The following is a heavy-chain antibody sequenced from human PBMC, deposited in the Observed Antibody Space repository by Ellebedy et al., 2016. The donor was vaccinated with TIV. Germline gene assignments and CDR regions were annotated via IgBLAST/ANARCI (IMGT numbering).Heavy chain of an antibody. J-gene: IGHJ4*02. V-gene: IGHV3-15*01. CDR2: SKSKADGGAT. CDR1: GLIFKNAW. Sequence: PGGSLRLSCVASGLIFKNAWMSWVRQAPGKGLEWVGRSKSKADGGATDFAAPVRGRFTISRDDSKDTLYLQMNSLRAEDTAIYYCAKEMKALGAYSDSWGQGTLVTVSS. CDR3: AKEMKALGAYSDS. D-gene: IGHD7-27*01.